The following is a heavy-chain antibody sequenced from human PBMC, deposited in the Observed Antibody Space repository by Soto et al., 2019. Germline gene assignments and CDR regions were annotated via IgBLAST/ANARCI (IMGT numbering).Heavy chain of an antibody. CDR1: GFTFSSHA. CDR2: ITGSGDST. V-gene: IGHV3-23*01. Sequence: EVQLLESGGGLVQPGGSLRLSCAVSGFTFSSHAMSWFRQAPGKGLECVSSITGSGDSTYYADSVKGRFTISRDKSKSTLYLQMNSLRAEDTAVYYCAKDLQFSVWLSAQTFDSWGQGTQVTVSS. CDR3: AKDLQFSVWLSAQTFDS. J-gene: IGHJ4*02. D-gene: IGHD6-19*01.